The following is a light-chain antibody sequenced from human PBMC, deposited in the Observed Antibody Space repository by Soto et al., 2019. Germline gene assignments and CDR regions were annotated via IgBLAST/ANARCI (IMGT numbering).Light chain of an antibody. CDR2: DVS. V-gene: IGKV3-11*01. CDR3: QQYDSLPRT. Sequence: EVVLTQSPSTLSLSPGERASLSCRASQSVSSQLAWYQQKPGQTPRPLIYDVSNRATGISARFSGSGSGTDFTLTIGSLEPEDFAVYYCQQYDSLPRTFGQGTKVDIK. CDR1: QSVSSQ. J-gene: IGKJ1*01.